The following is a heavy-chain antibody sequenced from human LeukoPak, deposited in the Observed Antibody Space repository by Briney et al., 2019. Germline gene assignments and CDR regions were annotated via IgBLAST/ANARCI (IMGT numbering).Heavy chain of an antibody. CDR3: AGAPVQLKWELQY. D-gene: IGHD1-26*01. V-gene: IGHV1-46*01. J-gene: IGHJ4*02. Sequence: ASVKVSCKASGGTFSSYAISWVRQAPGQGLEWMGIINPSGGSTSYAQKFQGRVTMTRDMSTSTVYMELSSLRSEDTAVYYCAGAPVQLKWELQYWGQGTLVTVSS. CDR2: INPSGGST. CDR1: GGTFSSYA.